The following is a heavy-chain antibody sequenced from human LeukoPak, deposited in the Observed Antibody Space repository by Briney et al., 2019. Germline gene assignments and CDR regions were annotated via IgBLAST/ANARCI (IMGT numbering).Heavy chain of an antibody. CDR2: TYYRSKWYN. D-gene: IGHD1-26*01. Sequence: QTLSLTCALSGDSFSSNSAAWNWLTQSPSIGLEWLVRTYYRSKWYNDYAVSVKSRITINPDTSKNQFSLQLNSVTPEDTAVYYCARGRGELPGHDAFDIWGQGTMVTVSS. J-gene: IGHJ3*02. CDR3: ARGRGELPGHDAFDI. V-gene: IGHV6-1*01. CDR1: GDSFSSNSAA.